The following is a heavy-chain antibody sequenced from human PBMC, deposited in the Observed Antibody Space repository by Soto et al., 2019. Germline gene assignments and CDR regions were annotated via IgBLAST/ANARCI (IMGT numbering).Heavy chain of an antibody. D-gene: IGHD3-9*01. J-gene: IGHJ3*02. CDR2: IYSGGST. Sequence: EVQLVESGGGLVQPGGSLRLSCAASGFTVSSNYMSWVRQAPGKGLEWVSVIYSGGSTYYADSVKGRFTISRHNSTNTLYLQMNSLRAEDTAVYYCAGDYDILTGYHAFDIWGQGTMVTVSS. CDR3: AGDYDILTGYHAFDI. V-gene: IGHV3-53*04. CDR1: GFTVSSNY.